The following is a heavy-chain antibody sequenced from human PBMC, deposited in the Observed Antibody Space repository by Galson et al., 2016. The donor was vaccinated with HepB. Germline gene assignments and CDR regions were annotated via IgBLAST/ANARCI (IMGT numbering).Heavy chain of an antibody. CDR1: GFTFRNYA. CDR3: AQGSTAPAV. Sequence: SLRLSCAASGFTFRNYAVPWVRQAPGNGPEWVSSIIRSVDIPDYADSVKGRFTISRDNSKNTLSLQINSLTADDTAIYYCAQGSTAPAVWGKGTTVTVSS. CDR2: IIRSVDIP. J-gene: IGHJ6*04. D-gene: IGHD2-2*01. V-gene: IGHV3-23*01.